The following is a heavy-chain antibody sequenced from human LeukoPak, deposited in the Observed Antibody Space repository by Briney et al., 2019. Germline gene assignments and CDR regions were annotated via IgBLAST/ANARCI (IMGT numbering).Heavy chain of an antibody. J-gene: IGHJ4*02. D-gene: IGHD3-10*01. V-gene: IGHV3-23*01. CDR3: AKLFDSGTYNNFFHY. Sequence: GASLRLSCAASGFTFSSYAMSWVRQAPGKGLEWVSAITASSSGTYDADSVKGRFTISRDNSNNTLYLQMNSLRPEDTAIYYCAKLFDSGTYNNFFHYWGQGTLVTVSS. CDR2: ITASSSGT. CDR1: GFTFSSYA.